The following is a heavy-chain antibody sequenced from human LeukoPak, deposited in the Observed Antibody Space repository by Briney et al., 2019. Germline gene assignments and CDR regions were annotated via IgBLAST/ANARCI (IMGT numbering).Heavy chain of an antibody. D-gene: IGHD3-10*01. J-gene: IGHJ6*02. CDR1: GFTFSGYA. V-gene: IGHV3-23*01. Sequence: GGSLRLSCAASGFTFSGYAMSWVRQAPGKGLEWVSAISGSGGSTYYADSVKGRFTISRDNSKNTLYLQMNGLRAEDTAVYYCASDSRAPHYYYGMDVWGQGTTVTVSS. CDR2: ISGSGGST. CDR3: ASDSRAPHYYYGMDV.